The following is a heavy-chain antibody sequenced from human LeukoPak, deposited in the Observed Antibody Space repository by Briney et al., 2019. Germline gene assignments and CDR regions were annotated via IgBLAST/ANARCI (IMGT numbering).Heavy chain of an antibody. J-gene: IGHJ4*02. Sequence: ASVKVSCKASGYTFTGYYMHWVRQAPGQGLEWMGWINPNSGGTNYAQKFQGWVTMTRDTSISTAYMELSRLRSDDTAVYYCARGGYSGYELGVTTAPWDYWGQGTLVTVSS. CDR1: GYTFTGYY. V-gene: IGHV1-2*04. CDR3: ARGGYSGYELGVTTAPWDY. CDR2: INPNSGGT. D-gene: IGHD5-12*01.